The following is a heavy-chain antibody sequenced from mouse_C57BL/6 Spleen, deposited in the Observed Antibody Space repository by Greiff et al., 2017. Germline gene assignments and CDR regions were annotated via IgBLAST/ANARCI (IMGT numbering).Heavy chain of an antibody. D-gene: IGHD1-1*01. CDR2: ISNGGGST. Sequence: EVKLVESGGGLVQPGGSLKLSCAASGFTFSDYYMYWVRQTPEKRLEWVAYISNGGGSTYYPDTVKGRFTISRDNAKNTLYLQMSRLKSEDTAMYYCARPGYGSRGWYFDVWGTGTTVTVSS. CDR1: GFTFSDYY. V-gene: IGHV5-12*01. J-gene: IGHJ1*03. CDR3: ARPGYGSRGWYFDV.